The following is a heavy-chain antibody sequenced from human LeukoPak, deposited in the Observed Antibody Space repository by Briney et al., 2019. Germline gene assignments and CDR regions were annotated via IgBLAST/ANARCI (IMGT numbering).Heavy chain of an antibody. Sequence: ASVKVSCKASGYTFTSYAMHWVRQAPGQRLEWMGWINAGNGNTKYSQKFQGRVTITRDPSASTAYMELSSLRSEDTAVYYCARGVRGDNRSRYDYWGQGTLVTVSS. CDR2: INAGNGNT. V-gene: IGHV1-3*01. CDR1: GYTFTSYA. D-gene: IGHD3-10*01. J-gene: IGHJ4*02. CDR3: ARGVRGDNRSRYDY.